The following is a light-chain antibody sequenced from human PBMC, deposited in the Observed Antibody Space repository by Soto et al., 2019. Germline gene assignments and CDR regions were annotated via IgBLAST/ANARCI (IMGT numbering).Light chain of an antibody. CDR1: QGIYSY. V-gene: IGKV1-9*01. CDR3: QQLKSYPLT. J-gene: IGKJ4*01. Sequence: IQLTQSPSFLSASVGDRVTITCRASQGIYSYLAWYQQQPGKAPKLLIYAASTLQSGVPSRFSGSGSGTECALTISSLQPEDFATSYCQQLKSYPLTFGGGTKVEIK. CDR2: AAS.